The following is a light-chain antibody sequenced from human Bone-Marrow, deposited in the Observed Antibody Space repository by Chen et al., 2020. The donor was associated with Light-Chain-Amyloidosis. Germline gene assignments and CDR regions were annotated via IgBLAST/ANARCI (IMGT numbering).Light chain of an antibody. CDR3: QSADSSGTYEVI. CDR1: DLPTKY. V-gene: IGLV3-25*03. CDR2: RDT. Sequence: SYELTQPPSGSVSPGQTARITCSGDDLPTKYAYWYQQKPGQAPLLVLHRDTERPSGISERFSGSSSGTTATLTISGVQAEDEADYHCQSADSSGTYEVIFGGGTKLTVL. J-gene: IGLJ2*01.